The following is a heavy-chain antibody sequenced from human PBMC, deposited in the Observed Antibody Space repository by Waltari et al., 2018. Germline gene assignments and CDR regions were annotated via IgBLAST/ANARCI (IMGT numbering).Heavy chain of an antibody. Sequence: QVQLVESGGGVVQPGGSLRLSCAASGFTFSTHGMHWVRPATGTGLEGVAFIRNDGSKEYYADSVKGLFTISRDNSKKTLYLQMNSLRVEDTAVYYCARNWRCSGPTCYLYYMDVWGKGTTVTVSS. V-gene: IGHV3-30*02. D-gene: IGHD2-2*01. CDR2: IRNDGSKE. CDR1: GFTFSTHG. J-gene: IGHJ6*03. CDR3: ARNWRCSGPTCYLYYMDV.